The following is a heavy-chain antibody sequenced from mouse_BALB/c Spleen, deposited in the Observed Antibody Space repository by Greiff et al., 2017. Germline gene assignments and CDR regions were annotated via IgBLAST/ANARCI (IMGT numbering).Heavy chain of an antibody. CDR1: GYTFTSYW. D-gene: IGHD2-4*01. J-gene: IGHJ3*01. CDR2: INPSNGRT. CDR3: AREENEYDEGFFAY. Sequence: QVQLQQPGAELVKPGASVKLSCKASGYTFTSYWMHWVKQRPGQGLEWIGEINPSNGRTNYNEKFKSKATLTVDKSSSTAYMQLSSLTSEDSAVYYCAREENEYDEGFFAYWGQGTLVTVSA. V-gene: IGHV1S81*02.